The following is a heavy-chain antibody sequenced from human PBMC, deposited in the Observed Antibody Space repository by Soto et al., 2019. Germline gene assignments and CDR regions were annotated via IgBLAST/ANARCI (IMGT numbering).Heavy chain of an antibody. Sequence: TSETLSLTCTVSGDSIGSSSYYWGWIRQSPGKGLEWIGSIFFSGITYYNPSLQSRVTVSVDTSNNQFSLKLNSVTAADTAMYYCTRRWYCATTSCQKYFDYWGQGTMVTVS. CDR1: GDSIGSSSYY. CDR3: TRRWYCATTSCQKYFDY. V-gene: IGHV4-39*01. J-gene: IGHJ4*02. CDR2: IFFSGIT. D-gene: IGHD2-2*01.